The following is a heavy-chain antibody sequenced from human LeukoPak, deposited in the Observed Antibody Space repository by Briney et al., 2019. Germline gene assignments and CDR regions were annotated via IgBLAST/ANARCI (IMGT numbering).Heavy chain of an antibody. V-gene: IGHV4-30-2*01. CDR1: GGSISSGGYS. J-gene: IGHJ6*02. CDR2: IYHSGST. Sequence: SQTLSLTCAVSGGSISSGGYSWSWIRQPPGKGLEWIGYIYHSGSTYYNPSLKSRVTISVDRSKNQFSLKLSSVTAADTAVYYCATCSTSCYNGMDVWGQGTTVTVSS. D-gene: IGHD2-2*02. CDR3: ATCSTSCYNGMDV.